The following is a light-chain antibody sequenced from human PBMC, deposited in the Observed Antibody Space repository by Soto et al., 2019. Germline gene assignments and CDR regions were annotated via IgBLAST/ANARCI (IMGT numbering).Light chain of an antibody. J-gene: IGKJ1*01. CDR2: SAS. Sequence: EIVMTHSPATLSVSPGERATLSFCSSQSVSTTVAWYQQKSGQAPRLLIYSASTRATGVPARFSGSGSGTEFTLTISSLQSEDFAVYYCQQYNNWPQWAFGQGTKVDIK. CDR1: QSVSTT. CDR3: QQYNNWPQWA. V-gene: IGKV3-15*01.